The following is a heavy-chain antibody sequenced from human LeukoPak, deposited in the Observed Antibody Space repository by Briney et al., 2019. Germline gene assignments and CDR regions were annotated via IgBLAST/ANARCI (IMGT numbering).Heavy chain of an antibody. J-gene: IGHJ4*02. Sequence: SETLSLTCAVYGGSFSGYYWNWIRQPPGKGLEWIGEINHSGSTNYNPSLKSRVTISVDTSKNQFPLKLSSVTAADTAVYYCASGENYYDSSVIFDYWGQGTLVTVSS. CDR3: ASGENYYDSSVIFDY. V-gene: IGHV4-34*01. CDR1: GGSFSGYY. D-gene: IGHD3-22*01. CDR2: INHSGST.